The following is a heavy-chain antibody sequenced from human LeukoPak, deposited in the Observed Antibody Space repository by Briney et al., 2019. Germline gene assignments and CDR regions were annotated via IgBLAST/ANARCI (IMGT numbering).Heavy chain of an antibody. CDR2: IYTSGST. J-gene: IGHJ5*02. V-gene: IGHV4-4*07. Sequence: SETLSLTCTVSGGSISSYYWSWIRQPAGKGLEWIGRIYTSGSTDYNPSLKSRVTISVDTSKNQFSLKMSSVTAADTAVYYCASLMSPGWFDPWGQGTLVTVSS. D-gene: IGHD5/OR15-5a*01. CDR3: ASLMSPGWFDP. CDR1: GGSISSYY.